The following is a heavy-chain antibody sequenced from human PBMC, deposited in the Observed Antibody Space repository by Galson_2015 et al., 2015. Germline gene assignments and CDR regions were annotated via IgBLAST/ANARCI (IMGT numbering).Heavy chain of an antibody. CDR1: GFTFSSYW. D-gene: IGHD6-13*01. CDR2: IKQDGSEK. Sequence: SLRLSCAASGFTFSSYWMSWVRQAPGKGLEWVANIKQDGSEKYYVDSVKGRFTISRDNAKNSLYLQMNSLRAEDTAVYYCAREKITAAGTLDYWGQGNLVTVSS. CDR3: AREKITAAGTLDY. J-gene: IGHJ4*02. V-gene: IGHV3-7*03.